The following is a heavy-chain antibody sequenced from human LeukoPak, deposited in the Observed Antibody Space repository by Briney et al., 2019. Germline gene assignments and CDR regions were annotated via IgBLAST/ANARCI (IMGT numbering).Heavy chain of an antibody. D-gene: IGHD3-22*01. Sequence: PSETLSLTCTVSGGSISSYYWSWIRQPPGKGLEWIGYIYTSGSANYNPSLKSRVTISVDTSKNQFSLKLSSVTAADTAVYYRARYYYDSSGRQSGAFDIWGQGTMVTVAS. J-gene: IGHJ3*02. V-gene: IGHV4-4*09. CDR2: IYTSGSA. CDR3: ARYYYDSSGRQSGAFDI. CDR1: GGSISSYY.